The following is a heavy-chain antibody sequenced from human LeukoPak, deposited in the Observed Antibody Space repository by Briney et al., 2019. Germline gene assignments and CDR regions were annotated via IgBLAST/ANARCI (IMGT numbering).Heavy chain of an antibody. CDR1: GFTFSSYA. J-gene: IGHJ3*02. D-gene: IGHD3-22*01. CDR2: ISGSGGST. Sequence: GGSLRLSCAASGFTFSSYAMGWVRQAPGKGLEWVSAISGSGGSTYYADSVKGRFTISRDNSKNTLHLQVNSLRAEDTAVYYCAKFLLDTMIVVVKPDAFDIWGQGTMVTVSS. CDR3: AKFLLDTMIVVVKPDAFDI. V-gene: IGHV3-23*01.